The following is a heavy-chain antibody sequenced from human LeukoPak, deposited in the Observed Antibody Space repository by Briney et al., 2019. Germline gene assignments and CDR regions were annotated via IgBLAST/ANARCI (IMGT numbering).Heavy chain of an antibody. J-gene: IGHJ3*02. CDR3: ARVVGGWYADAFDI. CDR2: IYSGGST. Sequence: PGGSLRLSCAASGFTVSSNYMSWVRQAPGKGLEWVSVIYSGGSTYYADSVKGRFTISRDNSKNPLYLQMNSLRAEDTAVYYCARVVGGWYADAFDIWGQGTMVTVSS. V-gene: IGHV3-53*01. CDR1: GFTVSSNY. D-gene: IGHD6-19*01.